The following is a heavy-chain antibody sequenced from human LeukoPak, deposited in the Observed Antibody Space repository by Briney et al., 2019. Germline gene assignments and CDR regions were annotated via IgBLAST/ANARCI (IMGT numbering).Heavy chain of an antibody. D-gene: IGHD3-22*01. CDR2: IYYSGTT. CDR3: ARADYYYDSSGYYPVVRYNWFDP. Sequence: PSETLFLTCTVSGGSIISSNSYWAWIRQPPGKGLEWIGTIYYSGTTYYNPSLKSRVTISIDTSKNQFSLKLSSVTAADTAVYSCARADYYYDSSGYYPVVRYNWFDPWGQGTLVTVSS. CDR1: GGSIISSNSY. V-gene: IGHV4-39*07. J-gene: IGHJ5*02.